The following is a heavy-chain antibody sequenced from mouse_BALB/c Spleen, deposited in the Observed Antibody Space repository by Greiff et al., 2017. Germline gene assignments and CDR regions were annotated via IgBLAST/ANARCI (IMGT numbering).Heavy chain of an antibody. V-gene: IGHV1-69*02. J-gene: IGHJ2*01. CDR3: ARYLYGNYVFDY. CDR1: GYTFTSYW. Sequence: QVQLQQPGAELVRPGASVKLSCKASGYTFTSYWINWVKQRPGQGLEWIGNIYPSDSYTNYNQKFKDKATLTVDKSSSTAYMQLSSLTSEDSAVYYCARYLYGNYVFDYWGQGTTLTVSS. CDR2: IYPSDSYT. D-gene: IGHD2-10*02.